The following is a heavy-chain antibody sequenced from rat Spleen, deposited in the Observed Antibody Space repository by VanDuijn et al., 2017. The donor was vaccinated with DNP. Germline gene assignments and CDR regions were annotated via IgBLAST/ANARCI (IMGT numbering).Heavy chain of an antibody. V-gene: IGHV3-1*01. D-gene: IGHD1-6*01. Sequence: EVQLQESGPGLVKPSQSLSLTCSVTGYSITSNYWGWIRRFPGNKMEWIGHISYSGSTSYNPSLKSRISITRDTSKNQFFLHLNSVTTEDTATYYCATHILRVWGQGVMVTVSS. CDR3: ATHILRV. CDR2: ISYSGST. J-gene: IGHJ2*01. CDR1: GYSITSNY.